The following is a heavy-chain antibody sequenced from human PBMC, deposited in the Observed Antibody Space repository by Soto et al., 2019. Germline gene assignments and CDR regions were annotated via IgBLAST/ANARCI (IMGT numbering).Heavy chain of an antibody. D-gene: IGHD3-10*01. CDR1: GFTFRNYW. J-gene: IGHJ4*02. Sequence: PGGSLRLSCAASGFTFRNYWMHWVRQAPGKGLVWVSRISDYGRVNYADSVEGRFTISRDDAKSELYLQMSSLRLEDTAVYYCARGGGETFDYWGQVSLVTVYS. CDR2: ISDYGRV. CDR3: ARGGGETFDY. V-gene: IGHV3-74*01.